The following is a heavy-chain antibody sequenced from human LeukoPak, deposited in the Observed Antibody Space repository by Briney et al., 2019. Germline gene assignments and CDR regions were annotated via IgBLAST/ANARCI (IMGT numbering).Heavy chain of an antibody. CDR1: GFTFSSYG. D-gene: IGHD3-10*01. J-gene: IGHJ3*02. V-gene: IGHV3-30*02. Sequence: PGGSLRLSCAASGFTFSSYGMHWVRQAPGKGLEWVAFIRYDGSNKYYADSVKGRFTISRDNSKNTLYLQMNSLRSEDTAVYYCAGRDTMVRGVNDAFGIWGQGTMVTVSS. CDR2: IRYDGSNK. CDR3: AGRDTMVRGVNDAFGI.